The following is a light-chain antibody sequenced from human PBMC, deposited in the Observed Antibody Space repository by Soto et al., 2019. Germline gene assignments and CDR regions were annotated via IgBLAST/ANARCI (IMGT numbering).Light chain of an antibody. CDR3: QPYDSLPYT. J-gene: IGKJ2*01. CDR2: GAS. V-gene: IGKV1-33*01. CDR1: QGISNY. Sequence: DIQMTQSPSSLSASVGDRVTITCQASQGISNYLNWYQQKPGKAPKLLIYGASNLETGVPSRFSGSGSGTDFTFTISSLQPEDTATYFCQPYDSLPYTFGQGTKLEI.